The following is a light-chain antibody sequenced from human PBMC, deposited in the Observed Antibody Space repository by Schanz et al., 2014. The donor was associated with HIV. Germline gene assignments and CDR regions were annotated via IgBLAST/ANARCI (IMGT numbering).Light chain of an antibody. CDR3: QVWDTKII. V-gene: IGLV3-9*01. Sequence: SYELSQPLSVSVALGQTARISCRGDNLDSKNVHWYQQRPGQAPVVVMYNDNKRPSGIPDRLSGSNSGNTATLSISRVQAGDEADYYCQVWDTKIIFGGGTKLTVL. CDR1: NLDSKN. CDR2: NDN. J-gene: IGLJ2*01.